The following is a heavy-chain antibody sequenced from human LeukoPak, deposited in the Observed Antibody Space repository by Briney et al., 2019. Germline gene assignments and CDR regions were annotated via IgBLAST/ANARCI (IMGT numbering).Heavy chain of an antibody. CDR1: GYSFTSYW. Sequence: GESLKISCKGSGYSFTSYWIGWVRQIPGKGLGWMGIIYPGDSDTRYSPSFQGQVTISADKSISTAYLQWSSLKASDTAMYYCARHQYGSLPRIDSWGQGTLVTVSS. CDR3: ARHQYGSLPRIDS. J-gene: IGHJ4*02. V-gene: IGHV5-51*01. CDR2: IYPGDSDT. D-gene: IGHD6-6*01.